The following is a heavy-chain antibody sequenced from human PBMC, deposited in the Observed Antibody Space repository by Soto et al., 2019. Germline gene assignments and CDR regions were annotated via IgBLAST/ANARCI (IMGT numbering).Heavy chain of an antibody. CDR2: INPNSGGT. D-gene: IGHD6-19*01. V-gene: IGHV1-2*02. CDR3: ASAAVAGTAGLDF. Sequence: ASVKVSCKASGYTFSGFYMHWVRQAPGQGLEWMGWINPNSGGTKSAEKFQGRVTMTRDTSISTAYMELSRLTSDDTAVYYCASAAVAGTAGLDFWGQGTQVTVSS. J-gene: IGHJ4*02. CDR1: GYTFSGFY.